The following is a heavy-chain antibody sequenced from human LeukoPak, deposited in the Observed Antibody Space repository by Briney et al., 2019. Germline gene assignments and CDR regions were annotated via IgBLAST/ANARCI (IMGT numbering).Heavy chain of an antibody. CDR3: AKGRVTFDF. V-gene: IGHV3-53*01. Sequence: GGSLRLSCAASGFTVSSNYMSWVRQAPGKGLEWVSVIYSGGSTNYADSVRGRFTISRDSSENTLYLQMNSLRAEDTAVYYCAKGRVTFDFRGREPWSPSPQ. CDR2: IYSGGST. CDR1: GFTVSSNY. J-gene: IGHJ4*02. D-gene: IGHD4-23*01.